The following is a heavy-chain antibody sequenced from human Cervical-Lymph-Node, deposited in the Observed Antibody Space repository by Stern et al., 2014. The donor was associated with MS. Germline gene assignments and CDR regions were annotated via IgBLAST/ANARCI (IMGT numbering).Heavy chain of an antibody. CDR2: ISANNGNT. J-gene: IGHJ6*02. Sequence: MQLVESGAEVRKPGASVKVSCKASGYTFTNYGFSWVRQAPGQGLEWMGWISANNGNTNFAQKFQGRVTMSTDTSTSTAYMELRSLRSDDTAVYYCARDGRCTSAVCPYFYYYTMDVWGQGTTVTVSS. V-gene: IGHV1-18*01. CDR3: ARDGRCTSAVCPYFYYYTMDV. CDR1: GYTFTNYG. D-gene: IGHD2-8*01.